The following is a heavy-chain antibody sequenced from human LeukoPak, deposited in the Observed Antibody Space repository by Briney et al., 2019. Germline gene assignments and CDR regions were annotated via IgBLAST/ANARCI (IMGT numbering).Heavy chain of an antibody. D-gene: IGHD6-19*01. J-gene: IGHJ4*02. CDR2: INGDGSST. CDR3: TRQWHTPSDY. Sequence: PPARSLRRSCAASGFIGNNDWMDWVRQTHGEGPLWLSRINGDGSSTSYMHSVQGRFIISRDNAKNTLYLQMNSLRAEDTAVYYCTRQWHTPSDYWGQGTLVTVSS. CDR1: GFIGNNDW. V-gene: IGHV3-74*01.